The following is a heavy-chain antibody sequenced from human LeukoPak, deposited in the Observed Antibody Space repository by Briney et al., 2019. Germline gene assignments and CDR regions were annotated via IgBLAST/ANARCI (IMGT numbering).Heavy chain of an antibody. CDR1: AITFSTQY. CDR2: LYPDGTT. V-gene: IGHV3-66*02. CDR3: ACSTSKKDFDY. Sequence: PGGSLRLSCSASAITFSTQYMSWVRQAPGKGLQWVSVLYPDGTTYYGDSVEGRFTISRDNSENALFLQMDGLRDEDTALYFCACSTSKKDFDYWGPGTLVTVSS. J-gene: IGHJ4*02. D-gene: IGHD2-2*01.